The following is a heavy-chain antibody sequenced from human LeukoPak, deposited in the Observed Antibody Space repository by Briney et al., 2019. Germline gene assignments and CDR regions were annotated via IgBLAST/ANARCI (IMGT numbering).Heavy chain of an antibody. CDR1: GFTFSSYW. D-gene: IGHD4-11*01. Sequence: GGSLRLSCAASGFTFSSYWMSWVRQAPGKGLEWVANIKQDGSEKYYVDSVKGRFTISRDNARNSLYLQMNSLRAEDTAVYYCARVSRDFYSNYYYYYGMDVWGQGTTVTVSS. CDR3: ARVSRDFYSNYYYYYGMDV. CDR2: IKQDGSEK. J-gene: IGHJ6*02. V-gene: IGHV3-7*01.